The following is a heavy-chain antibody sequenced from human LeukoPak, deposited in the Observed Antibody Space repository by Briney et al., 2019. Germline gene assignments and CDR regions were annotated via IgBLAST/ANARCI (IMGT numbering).Heavy chain of an antibody. CDR3: AKDDFWSGYGEKTNWFDP. CDR2: ISGSGGST. Sequence: PGGSLRLSCAASGFTFSNFAMSWVRQAPGKGRKWCSAISGSGGSTYYADSVKGRFTIARDNSKNTLYLQMNSLRAEDTAVYYCAKDDFWSGYGEKTNWFDPWGQGTLVTVSS. V-gene: IGHV3-23*01. CDR1: GFTFSNFA. J-gene: IGHJ5*02. D-gene: IGHD3-3*01.